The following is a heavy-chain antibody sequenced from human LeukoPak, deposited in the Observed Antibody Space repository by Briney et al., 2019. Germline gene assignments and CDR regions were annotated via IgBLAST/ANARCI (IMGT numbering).Heavy chain of an antibody. J-gene: IGHJ6*04. CDR1: GFTFSSYA. CDR2: ISYDGSNK. V-gene: IGHV3-30*04. D-gene: IGHD2-15*01. Sequence: GGSLRLSCAASGFTFSSYAMHWVRQAPGKGLEWVAVISYDGSNKYYADSVKGRFTISRDNSKNTLYLQMNSLRAEDTAVYYCARVGVVAATTYYYGMDVWGKGTTVTVSS. CDR3: ARVGVVAATTYYYGMDV.